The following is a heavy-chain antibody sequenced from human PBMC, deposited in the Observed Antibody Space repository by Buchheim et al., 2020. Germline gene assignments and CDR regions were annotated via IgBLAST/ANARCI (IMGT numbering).Heavy chain of an antibody. D-gene: IGHD3-9*01. Sequence: EVQLVESGGGLVQPGGSLRLSCAASGFTFSSYWMSWVRQAPGKGLEWVANIKQDGSAKYYVDSVKGRFTISRDNAKNSLYLQMNSLRAEDTAVYYCARVFLTGYYYYYYGMDVWGQGTT. CDR1: GFTFSSYW. CDR2: IKQDGSAK. CDR3: ARVFLTGYYYYYYGMDV. V-gene: IGHV3-7*01. J-gene: IGHJ6*02.